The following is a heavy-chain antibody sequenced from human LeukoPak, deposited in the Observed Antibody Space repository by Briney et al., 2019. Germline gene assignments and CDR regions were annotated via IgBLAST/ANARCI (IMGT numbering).Heavy chain of an antibody. Sequence: GGSLRLSCAGSGFTFSSYEMSWVREAPGKGLEWVSYISSSGSTIYYADSVKGRFTISRDNAKKSLYLQMNSLRAEDTAVYYCAGAEISGSGSYYKYFDYWGQGTLVTVSS. CDR2: ISSSGSTI. J-gene: IGHJ4*02. D-gene: IGHD3-10*01. V-gene: IGHV3-48*03. CDR1: GFTFSSYE. CDR3: AGAEISGSGSYYKYFDY.